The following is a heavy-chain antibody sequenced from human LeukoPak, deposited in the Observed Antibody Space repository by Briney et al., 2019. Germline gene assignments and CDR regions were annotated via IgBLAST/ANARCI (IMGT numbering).Heavy chain of an antibody. J-gene: IGHJ3*02. CDR2: ISAYNGNT. V-gene: IGHV1-18*01. D-gene: IGHD1-20*01. CDR3: ARPSLTGTMLFRAFDI. Sequence: GASVKVSCKASGYTFISYGISWVRQAPGQGLEWMGWISAYNGNTNYAQKFQGRVTMNKDTSTSTAYMELRSLRSDDTAVYYCARPSLTGTMLFRAFDIWGQGTMVTVSS. CDR1: GYTFISYG.